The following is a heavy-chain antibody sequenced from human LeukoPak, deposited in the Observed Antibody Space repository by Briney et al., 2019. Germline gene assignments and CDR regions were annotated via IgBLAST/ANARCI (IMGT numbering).Heavy chain of an antibody. CDR2: ISWNSGSI. CDR3: AKGGYATILHWFDP. Sequence: PGGSLRLSCAASGFTFDDYAMHWVRQAPGKGLEWVSGISWNSGSIGYADSVKGRFTISRDNAKNSLYLQMNSLRAEDMALYYCAKGGYATILHWFDPWGQGTLVTVSS. V-gene: IGHV3-9*03. D-gene: IGHD5-12*01. J-gene: IGHJ5*02. CDR1: GFTFDDYA.